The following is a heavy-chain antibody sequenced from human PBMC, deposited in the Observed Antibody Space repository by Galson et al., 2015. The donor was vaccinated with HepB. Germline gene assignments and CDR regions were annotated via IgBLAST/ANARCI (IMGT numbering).Heavy chain of an antibody. V-gene: IGHV3-66*01. J-gene: IGHJ4*02. CDR2: IYIGGAT. D-gene: IGHD5-12*01. CDR3: ARDLNAYDDF. CDR1: RFTVSSNF. Sequence: SLRLSCAASRFTVSSNFMSWVRQAPGKGLVWVSVIYIGGATYYADSVRGRFTISRDKYKNTLFLQMDSLRAEDTAVYYCARDLNAYDDFWGQGTLVTVSS.